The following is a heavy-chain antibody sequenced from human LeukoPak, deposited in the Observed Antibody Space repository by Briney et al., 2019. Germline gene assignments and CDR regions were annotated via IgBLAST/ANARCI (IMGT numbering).Heavy chain of an antibody. CDR1: GFTFSSYW. CDR2: IKQDGSEK. J-gene: IGHJ4*02. CDR3: AKEDR. Sequence: GGSLRLSCAASGFTFSSYWMSWVRQAPGKGLEWVANIKQDGSEKYYADSVKGRFTISRDNAKKSPYLQMYSLTGEHTCVYYCAKEDRWGQRTPVSVS. V-gene: IGHV3-7*05.